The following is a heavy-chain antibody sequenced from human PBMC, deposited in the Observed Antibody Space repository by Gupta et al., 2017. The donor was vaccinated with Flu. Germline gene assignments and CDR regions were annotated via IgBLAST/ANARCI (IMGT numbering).Heavy chain of an antibody. Sequence: EVQLVESGGGLVKPGGSLRLSCAASGFTFSSYSMNWVRQAPGKGLEWVSSISSSSSYIYYADSGKGRFTIPRDNAKNSLYLQMNSLRAEDTAVYYCARDGQWELLIDYGGQGTLVTVSS. D-gene: IGHD1-26*01. V-gene: IGHV3-21*01. J-gene: IGHJ4*02. CDR2: ISSSSSYI. CDR3: ARDGQWELLIDY. CDR1: GFTFSSYS.